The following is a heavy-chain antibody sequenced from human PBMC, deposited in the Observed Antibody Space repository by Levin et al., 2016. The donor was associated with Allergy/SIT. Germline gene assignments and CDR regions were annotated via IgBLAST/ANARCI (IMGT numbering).Heavy chain of an antibody. V-gene: IGHV1-8*01. CDR2: MTCNTGDT. CDR1: GYTFTSHD. CDR3: ARGGAVAFDP. J-gene: IGHJ5*02. D-gene: IGHD6-19*01. Sequence: ASVKVSCKASGYTFTSHDINWVRQVAGQRLEWMGWMTCNTGDTGYAQKFQGRVTMTRNTSISTAYMELSSLRSDDTAVYYCARGGAVAFDPWGQGTLVTVSS.